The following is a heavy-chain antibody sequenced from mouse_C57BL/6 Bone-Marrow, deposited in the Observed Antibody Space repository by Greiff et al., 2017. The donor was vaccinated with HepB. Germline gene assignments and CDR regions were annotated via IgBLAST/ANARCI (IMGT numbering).Heavy chain of an antibody. Sequence: QVQLQQPGAELVKPGASVKLSCKASGYTFTSYWMHWVKQRPGQGLEWIGMIHPNSGSTNYNEKFKSKATLTVDKSSSTAYMQLSSLTSEDSAVYYCAGEAYYSNYDYYAMDYWGQGTSVTVSS. J-gene: IGHJ4*01. V-gene: IGHV1-64*01. CDR1: GYTFTSYW. D-gene: IGHD2-5*01. CDR2: IHPNSGST. CDR3: AGEAYYSNYDYYAMDY.